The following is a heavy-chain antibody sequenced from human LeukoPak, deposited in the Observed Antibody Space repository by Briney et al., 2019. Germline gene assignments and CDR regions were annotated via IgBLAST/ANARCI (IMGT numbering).Heavy chain of an antibody. D-gene: IGHD6-19*01. CDR3: ARASSIGMAGLFDY. J-gene: IGHJ4*02. CDR2: IYSGGTT. V-gene: IGHV3-53*01. CDR1: GFTVSSDY. Sequence: PGGSLRLSCAASGFTVSSDYVNWVRQAPGKGLEWVSVIYSGGTTFYADSVKGRFTISRDNSKNTLYLQMNSLRAEDTAVYYCARASSIGMAGLFDYWGQGTLVTVSS.